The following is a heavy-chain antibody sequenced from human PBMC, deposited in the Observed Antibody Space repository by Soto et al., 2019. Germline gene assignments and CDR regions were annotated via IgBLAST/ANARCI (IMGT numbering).Heavy chain of an antibody. CDR3: ARREGVGGGHDI. J-gene: IGHJ3*02. V-gene: IGHV4-4*07. CDR1: GGSISGYY. Sequence: QVQLQESGPGLVKPSETLSLTCTVSGGSISGYYWSWIRQPAGKGLEWIGRIYSSGSTNDNPSLQGRVSMSLDTSGNQFSLRLTSVTAADTAVYYCARREGVGGGHDIWGQGTMVTVSS. D-gene: IGHD1-26*01. CDR2: IYSSGST.